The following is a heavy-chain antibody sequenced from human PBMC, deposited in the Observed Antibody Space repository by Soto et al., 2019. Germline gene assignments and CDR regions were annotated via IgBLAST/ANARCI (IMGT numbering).Heavy chain of an antibody. Sequence: QAHLVESGGRVVQPGRSLRLSCAASGFNFSKFGMYWVRQAPGKGLEWVAVIWYDGSQKYYADSVKGRFTISRDNSNNPLYLQMSSLRAEDTAVYYCAKEVLCLDTFGSPLDNWGHGTLVTVSS. CDR3: AKEVLCLDTFGSPLDN. V-gene: IGHV3-33*07. CDR1: GFNFSKFG. CDR2: IWYDGSQK. J-gene: IGHJ4*01. D-gene: IGHD3-10*01.